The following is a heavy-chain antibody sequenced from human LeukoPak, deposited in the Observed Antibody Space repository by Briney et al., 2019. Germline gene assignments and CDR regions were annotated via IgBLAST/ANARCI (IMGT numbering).Heavy chain of an antibody. CDR3: AKAQNSSGYYYYGMDV. V-gene: IGHV3-23*01. Sequence: PGGSLRLSCAASGFTFSSYAMSWVRQAPGKGLEWVSAISGGGGSTYYADSVKGRFTVSRDNSKNTLYLQMNSLRAEDTAVYYCAKAQNSSGYYYYGMDVWGQGTTVTVSS. J-gene: IGHJ6*02. CDR1: GFTFSSYA. D-gene: IGHD6-19*01. CDR2: ISGGGGST.